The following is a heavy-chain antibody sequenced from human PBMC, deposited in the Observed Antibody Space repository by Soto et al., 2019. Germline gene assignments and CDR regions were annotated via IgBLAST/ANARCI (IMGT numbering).Heavy chain of an antibody. D-gene: IGHD1-26*01. CDR3: AKDVRVVGATPAYY. CDR1: GFTFSSYG. V-gene: IGHV3-30*18. J-gene: IGHJ4*02. CDR2: ISYDGSNK. Sequence: QVQLVESGGGVVQPGRSLRLSCAASGFTFSSYGMHWVRQAPGKGLGWVAVISYDGSNKYYADSVKGRFTISRDNSKNSLSLSRNSLRAEDRAVYYGAKDVRVVGATPAYYWGQGTLVTVSS.